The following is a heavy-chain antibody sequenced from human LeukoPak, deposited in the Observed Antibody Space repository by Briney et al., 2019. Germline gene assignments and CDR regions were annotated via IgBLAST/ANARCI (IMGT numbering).Heavy chain of an antibody. D-gene: IGHD7-27*01. V-gene: IGHV3-33*08. CDR2: IWYDGNNK. CDR3: ARDLAAGEHFYFDL. Sequence: PGGSLRLSCAASGFTFNIFWMSWVRQAPGKGLEWVALIWYDGNNKYYVDSVKGRFTVSRDNSKNTLYLQMNSLRAEDTAVYYCARDLAAGEHFYFDLWGRGALVTVSS. J-gene: IGHJ2*01. CDR1: GFTFNIFW.